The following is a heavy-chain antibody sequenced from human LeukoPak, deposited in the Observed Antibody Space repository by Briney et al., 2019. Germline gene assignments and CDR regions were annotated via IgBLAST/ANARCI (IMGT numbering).Heavy chain of an antibody. CDR2: IYYSGSA. CDR1: GGSISSSSYH. D-gene: IGHD3-10*01. V-gene: IGHV4-39*01. CDR3: ARCISMVRGVIRPPDY. J-gene: IGHJ4*02. Sequence: TSETLSLTCSVSGGSISSSSYHWGSIRQSPGKGLEWIGSIYYSGSAYYNPSLKSRLTISVDTSKNQFSLKLNSVTAADTAVYYCARCISMVRGVIRPPDYWGQGTLVTVSS.